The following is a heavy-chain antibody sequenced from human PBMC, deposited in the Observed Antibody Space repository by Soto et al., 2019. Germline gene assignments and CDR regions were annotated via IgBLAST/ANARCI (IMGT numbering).Heavy chain of an antibody. CDR2: IYHSGTT. D-gene: IGHD3-10*01. V-gene: IGHV4-31*01. CDR1: GGSISSDDFF. CDR3: ARGGDPGSGLSCGMDV. Sequence: QVQLQESGPGLVKPSETLSLSCNVSGGSISSDDFFWSWVRQHPARGLEWIGYIYHSGTTYYNPSPQSPISLSVETSKNPVSLKLRSVTAADTAVYFCARGGDPGSGLSCGMDVWGQGTAVTVS. J-gene: IGHJ6*02.